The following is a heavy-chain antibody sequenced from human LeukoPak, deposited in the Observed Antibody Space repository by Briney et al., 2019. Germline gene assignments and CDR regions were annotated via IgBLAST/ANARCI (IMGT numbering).Heavy chain of an antibody. D-gene: IGHD6-19*01. J-gene: IGHJ4*02. Sequence: PGGSLRLSCAASGFTFSSYSMNWVRQAPGKGLEWVSSISSSSSYIYYADSVKGRFTISRDNAKNSLYLQMNSLRAEDTAVYYCARLHTHGYSGGTYYFDYWGQGTLVTVSS. CDR2: ISSSSSYI. V-gene: IGHV3-21*01. CDR3: ARLHTHGYSGGTYYFDY. CDR1: GFTFSSYS.